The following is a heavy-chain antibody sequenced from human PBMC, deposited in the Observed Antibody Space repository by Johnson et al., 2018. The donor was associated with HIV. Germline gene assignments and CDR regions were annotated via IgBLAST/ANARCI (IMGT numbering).Heavy chain of an antibody. Sequence: VQLVESGGGVVRPGGSLRLSCAASGFNFDDYAMSWVRQVPGKGLEGVSGINWSGATPGSADSVKGRFTISRDNARNFLYLQMNSLRAEDTAVYYCAKDRRQGGSNPDAFDLWGQGTMVTVSS. D-gene: IGHD1-26*01. CDR2: INWSGATP. J-gene: IGHJ3*01. CDR1: GFNFDDYA. CDR3: AKDRRQGGSNPDAFDL. V-gene: IGHV3-20*04.